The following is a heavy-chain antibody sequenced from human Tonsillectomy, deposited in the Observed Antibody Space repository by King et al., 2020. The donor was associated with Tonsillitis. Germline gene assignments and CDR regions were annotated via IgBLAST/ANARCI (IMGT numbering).Heavy chain of an antibody. CDR3: ASSGLPNYYHYMDV. Sequence: VQLQESGPGLVKPSQTLSLNCTVSGGSISSAGYYWSWIRQHPGKGLEWIGYISYSGNTFYNPSLRSRLSISVDTSKNQFSLKVSSVNAADTAVYYCASSGLPNYYHYMDVWGKGTTVTVSS. CDR2: ISYSGNT. CDR1: GGSISSAGYY. D-gene: IGHD5/OR15-5a*01. V-gene: IGHV4-31*03. J-gene: IGHJ6*03.